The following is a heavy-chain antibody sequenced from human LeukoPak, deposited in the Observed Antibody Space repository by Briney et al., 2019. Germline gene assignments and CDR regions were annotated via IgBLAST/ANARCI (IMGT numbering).Heavy chain of an antibody. CDR2: IFSSGST. V-gene: IGHV4-59*08. CDR1: GGSISCYY. CDR3: ASHYYDRSDSYSFDY. D-gene: IGHD3-22*01. J-gene: IGHJ4*02. Sequence: SETLSLTCTVSGGSISCYYWSWIRQPPGKGLEWIGYIFSSGSTNYNPSLKSRVTISEDTSVNQFSLKLTSVTAADTAVYYCASHYYDRSDSYSFDYWGQGTLVTVSS.